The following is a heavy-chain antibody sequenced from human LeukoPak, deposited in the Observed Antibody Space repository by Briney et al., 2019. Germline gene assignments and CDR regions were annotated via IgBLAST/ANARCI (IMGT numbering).Heavy chain of an antibody. CDR1: GFTFSNAW. V-gene: IGHV3-7*03. CDR2: IKQDGSEK. D-gene: IGHD7-27*01. J-gene: IGHJ4*02. CDR3: ARANWGEGMVRRVFDY. Sequence: PGGSLRLSCAASGFTFSNAWMNWVRQAPGKGLEWVANIKQDGSEKYYVDSVKGRFTISRDNAKNSLYLQMNSLRAEDTAVYYCARANWGEGMVRRVFDYWGQGTLVTVSS.